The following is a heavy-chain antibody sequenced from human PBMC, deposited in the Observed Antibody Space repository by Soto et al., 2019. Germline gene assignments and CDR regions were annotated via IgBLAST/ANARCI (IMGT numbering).Heavy chain of an antibody. Sequence: QVQLQESGPGLVKPSGTLSLTCAVSGGFISSSDWWNWVRQPPGKGLEWIGEIYHSGSTNYNPSLKSRVTISVDKSKNQFSLKLSSVTAADTAVYSCARKDYGDYGWFDPWGQGTLVTVSS. D-gene: IGHD4-17*01. CDR2: IYHSGST. J-gene: IGHJ5*02. V-gene: IGHV4-4*02. CDR1: GGFISSSDW. CDR3: ARKDYGDYGWFDP.